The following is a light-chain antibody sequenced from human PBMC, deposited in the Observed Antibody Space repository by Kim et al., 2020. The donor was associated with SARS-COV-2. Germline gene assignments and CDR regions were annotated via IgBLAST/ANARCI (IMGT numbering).Light chain of an antibody. CDR1: QSVTSTH. CDR2: DAS. CDR3: QQFGSSPLT. Sequence: VLTQSPDTLSLAPGERATLSCRASQSVTSTHLAWYQQKPGQAPRLLIYDASRRAAGIPHRFSGSGSGTDFTLTISRLEPEDFAVYYCQQFGSSPLTFGGGTKVDIK. J-gene: IGKJ4*01. V-gene: IGKV3-20*01.